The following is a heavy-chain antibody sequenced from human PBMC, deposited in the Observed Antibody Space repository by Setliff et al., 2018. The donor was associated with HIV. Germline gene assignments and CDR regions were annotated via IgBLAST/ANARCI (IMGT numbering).Heavy chain of an antibody. J-gene: IGHJ4*02. CDR1: GGTFSSYA. Sequence: SVKVSCKASGGTFSSYAISWVRQAPGQGLEWMGGIIPILGIANYAQKFQGRVTITADESTSTAYMELCSLRSEDTAVYYCARDYSPTFYYYDSSGTFDYWGQGTLVTVSS. D-gene: IGHD3-22*01. CDR2: IIPILGIA. CDR3: ARDYSPTFYYYDSSGTFDY. V-gene: IGHV1-69*10.